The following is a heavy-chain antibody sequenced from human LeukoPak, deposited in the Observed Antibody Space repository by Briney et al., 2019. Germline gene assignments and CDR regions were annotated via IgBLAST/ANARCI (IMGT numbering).Heavy chain of an antibody. Sequence: GGSLRLSCAASGFTFSSYSMNWVRQAPGKGPEWVSYISSSSTIYYADSVKGRFTISRDNAKNSLYLQMNSLRAEDTAVYYCARYVVVAATNNWFDPWGQGTLVTVSS. CDR1: GFTFSSYS. J-gene: IGHJ5*02. CDR3: ARYVVVAATNNWFDP. V-gene: IGHV3-48*04. CDR2: ISSSSTI. D-gene: IGHD2-15*01.